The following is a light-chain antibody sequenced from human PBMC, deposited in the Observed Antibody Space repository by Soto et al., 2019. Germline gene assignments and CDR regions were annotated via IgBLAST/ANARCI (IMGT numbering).Light chain of an antibody. CDR3: QQYDKWPRT. Sequence: EIVMTQSPPTLSVSPGERATLSCRASQSVGSKLAWYQQRPGQAPRLLIYDASNRATGIPARFSGSGSGTEFSLTISSLQSEDFAVYYCQQYDKWPRTFGQGTKVDIK. V-gene: IGKV3D-15*01. CDR2: DAS. CDR1: QSVGSK. J-gene: IGKJ1*01.